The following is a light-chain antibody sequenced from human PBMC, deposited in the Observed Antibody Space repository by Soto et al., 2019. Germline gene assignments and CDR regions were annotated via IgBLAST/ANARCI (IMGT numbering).Light chain of an antibody. CDR1: SSDVGGYNY. CDR3: CSYAGSYTWV. Sequence: QSVLTQPRSVSGSPGQSVTISCTGTSSDVGGYNYVSWYRQHPGKAPKLMIYDVSKRPSGVPDRFSGSKSGNTASLTLSGLQAEDEADYYCCSYAGSYTWVFVTGTKLTVL. V-gene: IGLV2-11*01. J-gene: IGLJ1*01. CDR2: DVS.